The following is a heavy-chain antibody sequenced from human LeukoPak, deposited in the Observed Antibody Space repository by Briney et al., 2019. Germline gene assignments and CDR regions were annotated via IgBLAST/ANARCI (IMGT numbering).Heavy chain of an antibody. CDR1: GFSLSNYW. Sequence: GSHRLSCVASGFSLSNYWMTWVRQAPGKGLEWVANIKRDGTEKHYVGSVAGRFTISRDNAKNSLYLQMNSLRAEDTAVYYCGRGQWEVGGIDHWGQGTLVSVSS. V-gene: IGHV3-7*05. CDR3: GRGQWEVGGIDH. CDR2: IKRDGTEK. J-gene: IGHJ4*02. D-gene: IGHD1-26*01.